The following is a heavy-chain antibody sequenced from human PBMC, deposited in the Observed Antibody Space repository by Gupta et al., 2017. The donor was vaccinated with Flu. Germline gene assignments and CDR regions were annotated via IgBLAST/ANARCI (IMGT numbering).Heavy chain of an antibody. CDR3: ARGRGSSSEPDY. CDR2: ISSSSSYI. D-gene: IGHD6-6*01. J-gene: IGHJ4*02. V-gene: IGHV3-21*01. Sequence: VRQAPGKGLEWVSSISSSSSYIYYADSVKGRFTISRDNAKNSLYLQMNSLRAEDTAVYYCARGRGSSSEPDYWGQGTLVTVSS.